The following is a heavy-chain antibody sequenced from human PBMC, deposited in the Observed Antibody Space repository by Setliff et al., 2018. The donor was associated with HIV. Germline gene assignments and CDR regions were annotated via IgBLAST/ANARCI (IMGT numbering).Heavy chain of an antibody. CDR2: IKQDGSDM. D-gene: IGHD6-13*01. Sequence: GGSLRLSCAASGFPFSSYEMTWLRRAPGRGLEWVANIKQDGSDMHYIESVKGRFTIFRDNAKNSVFLQMNSLRAEDTGVYYCATQTGFYNSHWYDYWGQGTMVTVSS. V-gene: IGHV3-7*01. CDR1: GFPFSSYE. J-gene: IGHJ4*02. CDR3: ATQTGFYNSHWYDY.